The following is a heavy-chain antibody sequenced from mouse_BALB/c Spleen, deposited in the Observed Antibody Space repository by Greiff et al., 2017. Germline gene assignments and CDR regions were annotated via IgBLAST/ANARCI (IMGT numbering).Heavy chain of an antibody. CDR1: GFNIKDTY. CDR2: IDPANGNT. Sequence: VQLKESGAELVKPGASVKLSCTASGFNIKDTYMHWVKQRPEQGLEWIGRIDPANGNTKYDPKFQGKATITADTSSNTAYLQLSSLTSEDTAVYYCASDAMDYWGQGTSVTVSS. CDR3: ASDAMDY. J-gene: IGHJ4*01. V-gene: IGHV14-3*02.